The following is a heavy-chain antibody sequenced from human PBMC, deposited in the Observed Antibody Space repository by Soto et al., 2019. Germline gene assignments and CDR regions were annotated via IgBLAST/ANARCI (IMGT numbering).Heavy chain of an antibody. Sequence: ASVKVSCKASGYTFTSYDINWVRQATGQELEWMGWMNPNSGNTGYAQKFQGRVTMTRNTSISTAYMELSSPRSEDTVVYYCARRRGVVVLNNWFDPWGQGTLVTVSS. CDR2: MNPNSGNT. V-gene: IGHV1-8*01. CDR3: ARRRGVVVLNNWFDP. J-gene: IGHJ5*02. D-gene: IGHD2-2*01. CDR1: GYTFTSYD.